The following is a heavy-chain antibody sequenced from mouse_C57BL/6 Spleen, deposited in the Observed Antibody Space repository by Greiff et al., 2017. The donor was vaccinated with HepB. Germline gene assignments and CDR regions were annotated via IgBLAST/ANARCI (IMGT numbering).Heavy chain of an antibody. D-gene: IGHD2-3*01. V-gene: IGHV3-1*01. Sequence: VQLKESGPGMVKPSQSLSLTCTVTGYSITSGYDWHWIRHFPGNKLEWMGYISYSGSTNYNPSFKSRITITPDTSKNHFFLKLNSVTTEDTATYYCARGEGYDGYLDYWGQGTTLTVSA. CDR2: ISYSGST. CDR3: ARGEGYDGYLDY. CDR1: GYSITSGYD. J-gene: IGHJ2*01.